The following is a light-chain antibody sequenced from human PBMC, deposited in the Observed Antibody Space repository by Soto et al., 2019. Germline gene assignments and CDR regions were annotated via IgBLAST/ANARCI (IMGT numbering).Light chain of an antibody. CDR2: GAS. J-gene: IGKJ1*01. CDR1: QSVSSN. Sequence: EVVMTQSPATLSVSPGERATLSCRASQSVSSNLAWYQQEPGQAPRLLIYGASTRATGIPARFSGSGSGTESTLTISSLQSEDFAVYYCQQYNNWPPWTFGQGTKVEIK. V-gene: IGKV3-15*01. CDR3: QQYNNWPPWT.